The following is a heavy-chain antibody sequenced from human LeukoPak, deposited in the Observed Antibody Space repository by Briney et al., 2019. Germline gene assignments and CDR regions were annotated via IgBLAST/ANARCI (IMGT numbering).Heavy chain of an antibody. CDR3: ARALRTKYAFDI. Sequence: PGGSLRLSCAASGFTFSSYEMNWVRQAPGKGLEWVSYISSSGSTIYYAASVKGRFTISRDNAKNSLYLQMNSLRAEDTAVYYCARALRTKYAFDIWGQGTMVTVSS. CDR1: GFTFSSYE. J-gene: IGHJ3*02. V-gene: IGHV3-48*03. CDR2: ISSSGSTI.